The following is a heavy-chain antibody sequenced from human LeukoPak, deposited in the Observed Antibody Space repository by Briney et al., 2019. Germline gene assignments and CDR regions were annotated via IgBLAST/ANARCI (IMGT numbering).Heavy chain of an antibody. CDR1: GGSISNYY. Sequence: SETLSLTCTVSGGSISNYYWSWIRQPAGKGLEWIGRIYTSGSTNYNPSLKSRVTMSVDTSKNQFSLKLSSVTAADTAVYYCARDGFVVVPAAIYNWFDPWGQGTLVTVSS. V-gene: IGHV4-4*07. D-gene: IGHD2-2*01. J-gene: IGHJ5*02. CDR3: ARDGFVVVPAAIYNWFDP. CDR2: IYTSGST.